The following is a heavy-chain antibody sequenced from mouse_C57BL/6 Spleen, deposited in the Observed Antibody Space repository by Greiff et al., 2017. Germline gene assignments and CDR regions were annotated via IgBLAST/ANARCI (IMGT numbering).Heavy chain of an antibody. CDR2: IHPNSGST. D-gene: IGHD3-2*02. CDR3: ARSRYYYFDY. Sequence: QVQLKQPGAELVKPGASVKLSCKASGYTFTSYWMHWVKQRPGQGLEWIGMIHPNSGSTNYNEKFKSKATLTVDKSSSTAYMQLSSLTSEDSAVYYCARSRYYYFDYWGQGTTLTVSS. V-gene: IGHV1-64*01. CDR1: GYTFTSYW. J-gene: IGHJ2*01.